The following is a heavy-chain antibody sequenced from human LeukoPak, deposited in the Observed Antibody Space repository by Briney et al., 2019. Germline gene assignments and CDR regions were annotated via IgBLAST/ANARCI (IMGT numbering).Heavy chain of an antibody. Sequence: PGGSLRLSCAASGFTFSSYAMSWVRQAPGKGLEWVSAISGSGGSTYYAGSVKGRSTISRDNSKNTLYLQMNSLRAEDTAVYYCAKESSGWYRAFDIWGQGTMVTVSS. CDR2: ISGSGGST. D-gene: IGHD6-19*01. CDR1: GFTFSSYA. J-gene: IGHJ3*02. CDR3: AKESSGWYRAFDI. V-gene: IGHV3-23*01.